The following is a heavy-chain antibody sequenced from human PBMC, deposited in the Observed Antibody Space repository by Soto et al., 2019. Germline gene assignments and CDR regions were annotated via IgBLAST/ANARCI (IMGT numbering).Heavy chain of an antibody. CDR3: ARPHLDRPTYYGLDV. D-gene: IGHD3-16*01. Sequence: GGSLRLSCAASGFTFSSYAVSWVRQAPGKGLEWISFINSGSDTIYYGDSVKGRFTISRDNAKNALYLQMNSLRDDDTAVYYCARPHLDRPTYYGLDVWGQGTTVTVSS. J-gene: IGHJ6*02. CDR1: GFTFSSYA. V-gene: IGHV3-48*02. CDR2: INSGSDTI.